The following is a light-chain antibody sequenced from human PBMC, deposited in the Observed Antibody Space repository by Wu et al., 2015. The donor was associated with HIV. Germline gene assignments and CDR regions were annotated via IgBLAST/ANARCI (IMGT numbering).Light chain of an antibody. CDR3: QQYGSSQWT. CDR2: GAS. V-gene: IGKV1-5*03. Sequence: DIQMTQSPSTLSTSVGDRVTITCRASQSIVIWLAWYQQKPGKAPNLLIYGASNLETGVPPRFSGSGSGTDFTLTISRLESEDFAVCYCQQYGSSQWTFGQGTKVEIK. CDR1: QSIVIW. J-gene: IGKJ1*01.